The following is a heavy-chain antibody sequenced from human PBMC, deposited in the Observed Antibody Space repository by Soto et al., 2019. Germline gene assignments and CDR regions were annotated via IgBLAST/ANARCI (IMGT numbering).Heavy chain of an antibody. CDR2: INTDGSST. CDR1: GFSFTTYW. J-gene: IGHJ4*02. CDR3: ARKIAAGNFDY. V-gene: IGHV3-74*01. D-gene: IGHD6-13*01. Sequence: SLRLSCAASGFSFTTYWMHWVRQAPGKGLVWVSRINTDGSSTTYADSVKGRFTISRDNAKNTLYLQMNSLRAEDTAVYYCARKIAAGNFDYWGQGTLVTVSS.